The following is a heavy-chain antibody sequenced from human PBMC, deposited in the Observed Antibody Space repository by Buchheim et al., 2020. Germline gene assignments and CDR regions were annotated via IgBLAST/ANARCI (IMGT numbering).Heavy chain of an antibody. J-gene: IGHJ6*02. D-gene: IGHD5-12*01. Sequence: QVQLVQSGAEVKKPGASVKVSCKASGYTFTSYDINWVRQATGQGLEWMGWMNPNSGNTGYAQKFQGRVTMTRNTSISTAYMERSSLRSEDTAVYYCARGQRYSGYDPIPIYYYYGMDVWGQGTT. CDR2: MNPNSGNT. CDR1: GYTFTSYD. V-gene: IGHV1-8*01. CDR3: ARGQRYSGYDPIPIYYYYGMDV.